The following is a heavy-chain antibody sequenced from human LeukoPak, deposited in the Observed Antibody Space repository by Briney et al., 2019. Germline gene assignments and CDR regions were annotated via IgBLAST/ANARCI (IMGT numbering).Heavy chain of an antibody. CDR2: INPNIGGT. CDR3: ARAATYYYGAGSPTAFDY. D-gene: IGHD3-10*01. CDR1: GYTFTVYY. J-gene: IGHJ4*02. V-gene: IGHV1-2*02. Sequence: GASVKLSFKSAGYTFTVYYMHWVRQAPGQGLGWMGGINPNIGGTNYAQKFQGRVTMTRDTSISTAYMELSRLRSDDTAVYYCARAATYYYGAGSPTAFDYWGQGTLVTVSS.